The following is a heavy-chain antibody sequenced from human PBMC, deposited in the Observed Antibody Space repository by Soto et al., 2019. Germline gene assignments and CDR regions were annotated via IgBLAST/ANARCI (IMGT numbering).Heavy chain of an antibody. V-gene: IGHV3-30*03. CDR3: ASCERFPRVGVDYYALDV. D-gene: IGHD3-3*01. CDR1: GFTINRND. CDR2: MSFDGNHQ. Sequence: QVHLVESGGGVVQPGGSLRLSCAASGFTINRNDMYWVRQAPGKGLEWVAVMSFDGNHQHYADSVKGRFTMSRDNSKNTLSLEMNSLRRDDTAVYYCASCERFPRVGVDYYALDVWGQWTTVIVSS. J-gene: IGHJ6*02.